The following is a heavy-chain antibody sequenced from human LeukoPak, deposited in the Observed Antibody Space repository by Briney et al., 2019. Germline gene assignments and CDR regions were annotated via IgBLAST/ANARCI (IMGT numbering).Heavy chain of an antibody. D-gene: IGHD3-10*01. CDR1: GGSISSSNW. Sequence: SETLSLTCAVSGGSISSSNWWSWVRQPPGKGLEWIGEFYHSGSTKYNPSLKSRVTISVDKSKNQFSLKLSSVTAADTAVYYCARDPRLWFGELLVYYYGMDVWGQGTTVTVSS. CDR3: ARDPRLWFGELLVYYYGMDV. CDR2: FYHSGST. J-gene: IGHJ6*02. V-gene: IGHV4-4*02.